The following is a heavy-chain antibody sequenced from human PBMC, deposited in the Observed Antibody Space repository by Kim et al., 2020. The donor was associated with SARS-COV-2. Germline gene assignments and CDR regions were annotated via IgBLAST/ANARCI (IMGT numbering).Heavy chain of an antibody. J-gene: IGHJ6*02. CDR3: AKMVIMDGYNYFYYYAMDV. CDR1: GFTFDTYA. V-gene: IGHV3-23*01. D-gene: IGHD2-21*01. Sequence: GGSLRLSCVASGFTFDTYAMRWVRQAPGKGLEWVSVIRGGAVNKFYADSVRGRFTISRDNSKNTLYLQMNSLRDEDTALYYCAKMVIMDGYNYFYYYAMDVWGQGTTVTVSS. CDR2: IRGGAVNK.